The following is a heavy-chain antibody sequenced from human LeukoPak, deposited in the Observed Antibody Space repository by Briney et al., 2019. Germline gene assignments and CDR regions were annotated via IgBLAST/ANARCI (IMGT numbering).Heavy chain of an antibody. CDR3: AGLVGRYSSGLYYYYFDY. Sequence: SGTLSLTCNVSGDSINSLDLWSWVRPPPGKGLEWIGEMYLSGTTHSNPSVKSRVTISIDKSKNQFFLNLSSVTAADTAVYYCAGLVGRYSSGLYYYYFDYWGQGTLVTVSS. CDR1: GDSINSLDL. D-gene: IGHD3-22*01. J-gene: IGHJ4*02. CDR2: MYLSGTT. V-gene: IGHV4-4*02.